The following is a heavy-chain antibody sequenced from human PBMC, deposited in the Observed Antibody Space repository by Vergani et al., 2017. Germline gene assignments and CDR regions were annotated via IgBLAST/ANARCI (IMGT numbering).Heavy chain of an antibody. D-gene: IGHD4-17*01. CDR3: AKVRTTVTSPSGVGAFDI. V-gene: IGHV3-23*04. CDR2: ISGSGGST. J-gene: IGHJ3*02. CDR1: GFTFSSYA. Sequence: VQLVESGGGVVQPGRSLRLSCAASGFTFSSYAMSWVRQAPGKGLEWVSAISGSGGSTYYADSVKGRFTISRDKSKNTLYLQMNSLRAEDTAVYYCAKVRTTVTSPSGVGAFDIWGQGTMVTVSS.